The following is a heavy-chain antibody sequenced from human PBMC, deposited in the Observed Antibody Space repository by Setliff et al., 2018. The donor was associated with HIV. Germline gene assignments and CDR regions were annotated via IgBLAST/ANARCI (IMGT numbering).Heavy chain of an antibody. CDR1: GGLVSRSNYV. Sequence: PSETLSLTCTLAGGLVSRSNYVWGWVRQSPKKGLEWIGSIYYSGTTYYNPTLKSRVSISIDTPKNQFSLKLTSMTAADTAVYYCVRTGSSTSWGIYYYYYMDIWGKGSTVTVSS. D-gene: IGHD3-10*01. CDR2: IYYSGTT. V-gene: IGHV4-39*01. J-gene: IGHJ6*03. CDR3: VRTGSSTSWGIYYYYYMDI.